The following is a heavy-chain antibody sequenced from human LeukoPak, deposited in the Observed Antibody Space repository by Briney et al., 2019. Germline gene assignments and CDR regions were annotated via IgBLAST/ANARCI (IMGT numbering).Heavy chain of an antibody. CDR1: GFTFSNAW. J-gene: IGHJ5*02. V-gene: IGHV3-15*01. CDR3: TTDVGRLRYFDWLNH. D-gene: IGHD3-9*01. CDR2: IKSKTDGGTT. Sequence: GGSLRLSCAASGFTFSNAWMSWVRQAPGKGLEWVGRIKSKTDGGTTDHAAPVKGRFTISRDDSKNTLYLQMNSLKTEDTAVYYCTTDVGRLRYFDWLNHWGQGTLVTVSS.